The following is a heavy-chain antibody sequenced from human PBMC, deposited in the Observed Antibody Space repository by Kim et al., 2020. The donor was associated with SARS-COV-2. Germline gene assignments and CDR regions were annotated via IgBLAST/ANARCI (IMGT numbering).Heavy chain of an antibody. CDR3: VRRSRGDGSPGY. Sequence: YFNPSLKSRVTSSVDTSKKQFSLKLTSVTAADTAVYYCVRRSRGDGSPGYWGQGTLVTVSS. J-gene: IGHJ4*02. V-gene: IGHV4-39*01. D-gene: IGHD3-16*01.